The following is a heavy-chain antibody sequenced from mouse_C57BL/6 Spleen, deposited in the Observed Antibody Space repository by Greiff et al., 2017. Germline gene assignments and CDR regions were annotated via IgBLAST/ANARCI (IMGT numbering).Heavy chain of an antibody. J-gene: IGHJ3*01. CDR2: ISDGGSYT. CDR1: GFTFSSYA. D-gene: IGHD2-13*01. CDR3: ARDDSPFAY. V-gene: IGHV5-4*01. Sequence: EVQRVESGGGLVKPGGSLKLSCAASGFTFSSYAMSWVRQTPEKRLEWVATISDGGSYTYYPDNVKGRFTISRDNAKNNLYLQMSHLKSEDSAMYYCARDDSPFAYWGQGTLVTVSA.